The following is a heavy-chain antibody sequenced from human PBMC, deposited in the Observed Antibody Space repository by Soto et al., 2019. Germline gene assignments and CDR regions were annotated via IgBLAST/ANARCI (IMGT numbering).Heavy chain of an antibody. D-gene: IGHD2-15*01. V-gene: IGHV4-34*01. Sequence: QVQLQQWGAGLLKPSETPSLTCAVYGGSFSGYYWSWIRQPPGKGLEWIGEINHSGSTNSNPSLKSRVTVSVDTSKNQFSLRLISVTAADTAVYYCARGPYCSGGSCYSKWFDPWGQGPLVTVSS. CDR1: GGSFSGYY. J-gene: IGHJ5*02. CDR3: ARGPYCSGGSCYSKWFDP. CDR2: INHSGST.